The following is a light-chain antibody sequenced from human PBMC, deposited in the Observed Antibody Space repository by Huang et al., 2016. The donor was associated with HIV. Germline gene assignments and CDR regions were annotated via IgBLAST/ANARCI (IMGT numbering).Light chain of an antibody. CDR3: QYRDTWPPVYT. J-gene: IGKJ2*01. V-gene: IGKV3-11*01. CDR1: QRVSSY. CDR2: DAS. Sequence: EIVLTQSPATLSLSPGERATLSCRASQRVSSYLAWFQQKPGQAPRLLIYDASNRATGIPARFSGRGSGTDFTLTISSLEPEDFAVYYCQYRDTWPPVYTFGQGTKLEIK.